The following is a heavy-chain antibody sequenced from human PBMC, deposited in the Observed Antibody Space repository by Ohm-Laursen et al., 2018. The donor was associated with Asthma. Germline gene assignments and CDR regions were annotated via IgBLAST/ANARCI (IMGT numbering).Heavy chain of an antibody. Sequence: SLGLSCAASGYTFSRYSIHWVRQIPGKGLEWVASISTASSFIYYADSVRGRFTTSRDNARNSVYLQMNSLRAEDTALYYCARIGPEWELPGRESSLHHWGEGTLVTVSS. J-gene: IGHJ1*01. CDR1: GYTFSRYS. D-gene: IGHD1-26*01. CDR2: ISTASSFI. CDR3: ARIGPEWELPGRESSLHH. V-gene: IGHV3-21*01.